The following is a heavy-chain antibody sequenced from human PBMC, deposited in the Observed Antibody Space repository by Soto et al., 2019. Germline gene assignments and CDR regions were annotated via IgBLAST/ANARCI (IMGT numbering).Heavy chain of an antibody. CDR3: ASYMRGRPPASHYYYYFMVV. V-gene: IGHV1-69*02. CDR1: GGTFSSYT. J-gene: IGHJ6*03. D-gene: IGHD3-10*01. Sequence: QVQLVQSGAEVKKPGSSVKVSCKASGGTFSSYTISWVRQAPGQGLEWMGRIIPILGIANYAQKFQGRVTITTDKSTSTAYMELSSLRSEDTAVYYCASYMRGRPPASHYYYYFMVVLGKGTTVTVSS. CDR2: IIPILGIA.